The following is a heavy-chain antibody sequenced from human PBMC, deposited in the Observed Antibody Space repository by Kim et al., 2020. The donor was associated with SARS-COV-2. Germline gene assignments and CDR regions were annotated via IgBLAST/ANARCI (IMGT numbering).Heavy chain of an antibody. D-gene: IGHD6-25*01. CDR3: ARSGNGYNDY. CDR2: AT. V-gene: IGHV3-73*01. J-gene: IGHJ4*02. Sequence: ATAYSASVKGRFAISRDDSTNTAYLQMSSLKTEDTAVYYCARSGNGYNDYWSQGTLVTISS.